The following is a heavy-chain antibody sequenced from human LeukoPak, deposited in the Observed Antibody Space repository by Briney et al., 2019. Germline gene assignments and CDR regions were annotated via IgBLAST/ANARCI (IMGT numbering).Heavy chain of an antibody. Sequence: PGGSLRLSCAASGFTFSSYAMSWARHAPGEGLEWVSSISGSGGSTYYADSGKGRLTISRDNYKKALYLQMNSLRAEGTAVYYCAKGTGDYGFDYWGQGTLVTVSS. V-gene: IGHV3-23*01. CDR2: ISGSGGST. D-gene: IGHD4-17*01. J-gene: IGHJ4*02. CDR3: AKGTGDYGFDY. CDR1: GFTFSSYA.